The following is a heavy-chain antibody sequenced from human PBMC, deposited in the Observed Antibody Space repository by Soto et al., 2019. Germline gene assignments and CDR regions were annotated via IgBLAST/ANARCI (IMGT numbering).Heavy chain of an antibody. D-gene: IGHD5-12*01. CDR2: IYYSGST. J-gene: IGHJ5*02. V-gene: IGHV4-59*01. Sequence: SETLSLTCSVSGGSITSYYWNWIRQPPGKGLEWIGYIYYSGSTNYNPSLKSRVTISVDTSKNQFSLKLSSVTAADTAVYYCTRDGYNSNWFDPLGQGTPVTVSS. CDR3: TRDGYNSNWFDP. CDR1: GGSITSYY.